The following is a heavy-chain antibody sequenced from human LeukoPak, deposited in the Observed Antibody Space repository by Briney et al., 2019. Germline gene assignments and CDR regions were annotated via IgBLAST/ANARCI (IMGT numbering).Heavy chain of an antibody. D-gene: IGHD6-19*01. Sequence: GGSLRLSCAASGFTFSSYSMNWVRQAPGKGLEWVSSISSSSSYIYYADSVKGRFSISRDNAKNSLYLQMNSLRAEDTAVYYCARDSIAVAGPESYFDYWGQGTLVTVSS. CDR3: ARDSIAVAGPESYFDY. J-gene: IGHJ4*02. V-gene: IGHV3-21*01. CDR1: GFTFSSYS. CDR2: ISSSSSYI.